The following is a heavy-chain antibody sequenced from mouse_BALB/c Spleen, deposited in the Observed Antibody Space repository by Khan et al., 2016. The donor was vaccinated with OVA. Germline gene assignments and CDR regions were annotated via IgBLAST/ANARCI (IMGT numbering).Heavy chain of an antibody. Sequence: QVQLKQSGPELKKPGETVKISCKASGYTFTNYVMNWVKQSPGKGLKWMGWINTYTGEPTYDDDFKGRFAFSLETSASTAFLQINSLKNEDTATXFCARFHGGYWGQGTTLTVSS. V-gene: IGHV9-3-1*01. CDR3: ARFHGGY. CDR1: GYTFTNYV. J-gene: IGHJ2*01. CDR2: INTYTGEP.